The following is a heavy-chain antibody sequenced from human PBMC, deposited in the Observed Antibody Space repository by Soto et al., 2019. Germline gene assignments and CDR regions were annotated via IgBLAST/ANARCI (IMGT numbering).Heavy chain of an antibody. CDR2: IYYSGTS. CDR1: CGSSVDVSGH. CDR3: ARQRVGCNYRFFAF. Sequence: SVACGSSVDVSGHRVMISQTPGKGLHWIGSIYYSGTSYYNPSLKSRVTMSVDNSRKKFSLKLRSVTAAVTVVYYCARQRVGCNYRFFAFWVQGTSVTV. J-gene: IGHJ1*01. V-gene: IGHV4-39*07. D-gene: IGHD2-2*03.